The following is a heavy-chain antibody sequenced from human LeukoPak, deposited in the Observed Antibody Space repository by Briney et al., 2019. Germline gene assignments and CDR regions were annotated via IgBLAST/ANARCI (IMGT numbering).Heavy chain of an antibody. CDR3: ARDRGGSYSHLDY. D-gene: IGHD1-26*01. CDR2: IYSGGST. Sequence: ETLSLTCAVYGGSFSGYYWSWVRQAPGKGLEWVSVIYSGGSTYYADSVKGRFTISRDNSKNTLYLQMNSLRAEDTAVYYCARDRGGSYSHLDYWGQGTLVTVSS. J-gene: IGHJ4*02. CDR1: GGSFSGYY. V-gene: IGHV3-66*01.